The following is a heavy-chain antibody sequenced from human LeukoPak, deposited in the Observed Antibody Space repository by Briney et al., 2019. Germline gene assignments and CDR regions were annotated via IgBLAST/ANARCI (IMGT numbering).Heavy chain of an antibody. Sequence: SVKVSCKASGYSFTSYYMHWVRQAPGQGLEWMGGIIPIFGTANYAQKFQGRVTITADKSTSTAYMELSSLRSEDTAVYYCARADRGIVDAFDIWGQGAMVTVSS. D-gene: IGHD3-16*02. V-gene: IGHV1-69*06. CDR3: ARADRGIVDAFDI. J-gene: IGHJ3*02. CDR2: IIPIFGTA. CDR1: GYSFTSYY.